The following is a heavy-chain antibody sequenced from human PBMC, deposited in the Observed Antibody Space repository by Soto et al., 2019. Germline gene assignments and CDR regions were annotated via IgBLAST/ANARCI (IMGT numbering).Heavy chain of an antibody. CDR2: INHSGST. CDR1: GGSFSGYY. Sequence: PSETLSLTCAVYGGSFSGYYWSWIRQPPGKGLEWIGEINHSGSTNYNPSLKSRVTISVDTSKNQFSLKLSSVTAADTAVYYCAIYGDYQGDRGAIDIWGQGTMVTVSS. J-gene: IGHJ3*02. D-gene: IGHD4-17*01. CDR3: AIYGDYQGDRGAIDI. V-gene: IGHV4-34*01.